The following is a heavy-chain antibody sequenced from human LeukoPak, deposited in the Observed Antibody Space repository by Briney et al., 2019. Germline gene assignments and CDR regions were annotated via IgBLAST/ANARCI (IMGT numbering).Heavy chain of an antibody. V-gene: IGHV5-51*01. Sequence: GESLKISCKGSGYDFSNYWIGWVRQMPGKGLEWMGIVHPGGSDTRYSPSFQGQVTISADKSISTAYLQWSSLKASDTAMYYCARQWGIAVADYWGQGTLVTVSS. CDR2: VHPGGSDT. J-gene: IGHJ4*02. D-gene: IGHD6-19*01. CDR1: GYDFSNYW. CDR3: ARQWGIAVADY.